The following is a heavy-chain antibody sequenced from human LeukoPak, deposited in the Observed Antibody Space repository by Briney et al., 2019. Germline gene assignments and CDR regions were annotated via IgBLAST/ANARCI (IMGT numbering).Heavy chain of an antibody. J-gene: IGHJ4*02. CDR3: ARDHNFAFDN. CDR1: GFIFGDYS. Sequence: HLGGSLRLSCAASGFIFGDYSMNWVRQPPGKGLEWISYIGIDSGNTKYADSVKGRFTISADSAKNSLFLHMNSLRVEDTAVYYCARDHNFAFDNWGQGTLVTVSS. CDR2: IGIDSGNT. D-gene: IGHD5-24*01. V-gene: IGHV3-48*04.